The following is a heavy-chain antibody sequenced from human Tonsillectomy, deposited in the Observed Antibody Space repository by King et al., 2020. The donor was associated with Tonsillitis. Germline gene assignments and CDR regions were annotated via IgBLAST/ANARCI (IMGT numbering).Heavy chain of an antibody. CDR3: ARGLGSGSYWNY. Sequence: VQLQQGGAGLLKPSGTLSLTCTVYGGSFSGYYWSWIRQPPGTGLEGIGEINRGGDTNYNPTLKSRVTISVDTSNNQFSLKVNSLIAADTAVYYCARGLGSGSYWNYWGQGTLVTVSS. V-gene: IGHV4-34*01. D-gene: IGHD3-10*01. CDR2: INRGGDT. CDR1: GGSFSGYY. J-gene: IGHJ4*02.